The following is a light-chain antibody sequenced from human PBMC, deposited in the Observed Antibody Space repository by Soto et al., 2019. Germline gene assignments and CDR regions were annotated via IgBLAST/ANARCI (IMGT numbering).Light chain of an antibody. J-gene: IGKJ1*01. V-gene: IGKV1-5*01. CDR2: DAS. CDR3: QQYNSYSWT. CDR1: QRISSW. Sequence: DIQMTQSPSTLSASVGDRVTITCRASQRISSWLAWYQQKPGKAPKLLIYDASSLESGVSSRFSGSGSGTEFTLTISSLQPDDFATYYCQQYNSYSWTVGQGTKVDIK.